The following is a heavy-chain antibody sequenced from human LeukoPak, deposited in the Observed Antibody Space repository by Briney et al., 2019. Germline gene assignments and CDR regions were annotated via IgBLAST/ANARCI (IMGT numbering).Heavy chain of an antibody. V-gene: IGHV3-23*01. CDR1: GFTFSSYA. Sequence: QTGGSLRLSCAASGFTFSSYAMSWVRQAPGKGLEWVSAISGSGGSTYCADSVKGRFTISRDNSKNTLYLQMNSLRAEDTAVYYCAKDWSGYDAFDIRGQGTMVTVSS. CDR3: AKDWSGYDAFDI. D-gene: IGHD3-3*01. J-gene: IGHJ3*02. CDR2: ISGSGGST.